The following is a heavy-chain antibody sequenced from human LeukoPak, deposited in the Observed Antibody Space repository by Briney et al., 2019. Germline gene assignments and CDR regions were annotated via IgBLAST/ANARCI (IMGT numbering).Heavy chain of an antibody. CDR3: ARGYDYGDYIDY. J-gene: IGHJ4*02. CDR2: ISGSAGST. D-gene: IGHD4-17*01. V-gene: IGHV3-23*01. Sequence: GGSLRLSCVGSGFTFSSYAMSWVRQAPGKGLEWVSGISGSAGSTVYADSVKGRFTISRDNAKNTLYLQMNSLRAEDTAVYYCARGYDYGDYIDYWGQGTLVTVSS. CDR1: GFTFSSYA.